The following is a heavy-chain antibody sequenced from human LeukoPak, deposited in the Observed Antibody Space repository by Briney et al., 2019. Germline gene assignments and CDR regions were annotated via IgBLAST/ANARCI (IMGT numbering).Heavy chain of an antibody. CDR3: AKDLWDYYGSGSTFDY. CDR2: ISYDGSNK. Sequence: GGSLRLACAASGCTFSSYGMHWVRQAPGMGLEWVAVISYDGSNKYYADSVKGRFTISRDNSENTLYLQMNSLRAEDTAVYYCAKDLWDYYGSGSTFDYWGQGTLVTVSS. CDR1: GCTFSSYG. D-gene: IGHD3-10*01. V-gene: IGHV3-30*18. J-gene: IGHJ4*02.